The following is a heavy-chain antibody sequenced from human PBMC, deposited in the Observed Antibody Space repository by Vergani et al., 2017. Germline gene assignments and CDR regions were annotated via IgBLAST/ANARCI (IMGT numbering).Heavy chain of an antibody. J-gene: IGHJ6*02. Sequence: QVQLVESGGGVVQPGRSLRLSCAASGFTFSSYAMHWVRQAPGKGLEWVAVISYDGSNKYYADSVKGRFTISRDNSKNTLYLQMNSLRAEDTAVYYCARVRDYYDPGDYYGMDVWGQGP. CDR2: ISYDGSNK. CDR3: ARVRDYYDPGDYYGMDV. D-gene: IGHD3-10*01. V-gene: IGHV3-30-3*01. CDR1: GFTFSSYA.